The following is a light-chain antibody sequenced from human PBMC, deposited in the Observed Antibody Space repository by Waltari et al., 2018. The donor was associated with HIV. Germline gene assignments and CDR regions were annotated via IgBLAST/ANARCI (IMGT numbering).Light chain of an antibody. CDR1: SGNISSNY. CDR2: EDK. V-gene: IGLV6-57*01. CDR3: QSYDSSNFWV. J-gene: IGLJ3*02. Sequence: NFMLTQPHSVSEYPGKTVTISCTRSSGNISSNYVQWYQLRPGTSPTTVIYEDKQRPSWVTGRFSGSIDSSSKSASLTISGLSTEDEADYYCQSYDSSNFWVFGGGTKLTVL.